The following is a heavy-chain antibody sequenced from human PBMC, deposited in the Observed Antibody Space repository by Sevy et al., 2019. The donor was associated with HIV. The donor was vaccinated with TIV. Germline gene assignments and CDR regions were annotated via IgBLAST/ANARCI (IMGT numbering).Heavy chain of an antibody. Sequence: GGSLRLSCAASGFTFSTYWMSWVRQAPGKGLEWVANIRDDGRAIYYVDSVKGRFTISRDNAKNSLYLQMNSLRAEDTAVYYCARDYRTGWFGAYWGQGNLVTVSS. CDR2: IRDDGRAI. D-gene: IGHD6-19*01. V-gene: IGHV3-7*01. CDR3: ARDYRTGWFGAY. CDR1: GFTFSTYW. J-gene: IGHJ4*02.